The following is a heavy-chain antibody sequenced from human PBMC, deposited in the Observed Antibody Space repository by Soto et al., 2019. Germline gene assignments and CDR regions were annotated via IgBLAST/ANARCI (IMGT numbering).Heavy chain of an antibody. V-gene: IGHV4-39*01. CDR2: ISDSGST. J-gene: IGHJ4*02. Sequence: QLQLQESGPGLVKPSETLSLTCTVSGGSISSSSYYWGWLRQPPGKGLEWIGSISDSGSTYYNPSLKSRVTISVDTSKNQFSRKLSSVTAADTAVYYCARHTPAISISDHWGQGTLVTVSS. CDR3: ARHTPAISISDH. CDR1: GGSISSSSYY. D-gene: IGHD2-15*01.